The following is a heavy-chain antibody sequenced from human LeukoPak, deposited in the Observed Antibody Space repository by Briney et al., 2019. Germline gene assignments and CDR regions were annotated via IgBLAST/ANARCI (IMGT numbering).Heavy chain of an antibody. CDR3: ARGQQIFGY. CDR2: ISYDGSNK. V-gene: IGHV3-30*04. J-gene: IGHJ4*02. Sequence: GGSLGLSCAASGFTFSSYSMHWVRQAPGKGLEWVAIISYDGSNKYYADSVKGRFTISRDNSKNTLYMQMNSLRAEDTAVYYCARGQQIFGYWGQGTLVTVSS. CDR1: GFTFSSYS. D-gene: IGHD6-13*01.